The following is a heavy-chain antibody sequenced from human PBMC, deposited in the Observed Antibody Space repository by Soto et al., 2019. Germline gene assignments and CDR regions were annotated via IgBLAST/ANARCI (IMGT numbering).Heavy chain of an antibody. CDR2: IYYAGTT. CDR1: GGSFSPNY. V-gene: IGHV4-59*12. D-gene: IGHD2-21*02. CDR3: AAELYERGDCCHFDY. J-gene: IGHJ4*02. Sequence: PSETLSLTCTVSGGSFSPNYWAWIRQPPGKGLEWIGYIYYAGTTSYNPSLKSRLTITRDISTSTVYMELSSLNSEDTAVYYCAAELYERGDCCHFDYWGQGTLVTVSS.